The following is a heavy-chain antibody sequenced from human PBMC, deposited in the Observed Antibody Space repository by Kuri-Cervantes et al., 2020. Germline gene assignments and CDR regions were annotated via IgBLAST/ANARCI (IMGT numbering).Heavy chain of an antibody. D-gene: IGHD1-26*01. V-gene: IGHV5-51*01. CDR2: IYPGDSDT. CDR1: GYSFTSYW. J-gene: IGHJ4*02. Sequence: GESLKILFKGPGYSFTSYWIGWVRQMPGKGLEWMGIIYPGDSDTRYSPSFQGQVPIPADQSISPAYLQWSSLEASDTAMYYCARRRVKWMAGDFDYWGQGTLVTVSS. CDR3: ARRRVKWMAGDFDY.